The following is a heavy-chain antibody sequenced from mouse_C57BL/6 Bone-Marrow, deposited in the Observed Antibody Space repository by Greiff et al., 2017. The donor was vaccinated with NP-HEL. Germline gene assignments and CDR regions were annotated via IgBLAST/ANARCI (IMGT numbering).Heavy chain of an antibody. V-gene: IGHV3-6*01. CDR2: ISYDGSN. CDR3: ASYYYGRKDAMDY. CDR1: GYSITSGYY. D-gene: IGHD1-1*01. Sequence: EVQLQESGPGLVKPSQSLSLTCSVTGYSITSGYYWNWIRQFPGNKLEWMGYISYDGSNNYNPSLKNRISITRDTSKNQFFLKLNSVTTEDTATYYCASYYYGRKDAMDYWGQGTSVTVSS. J-gene: IGHJ4*01.